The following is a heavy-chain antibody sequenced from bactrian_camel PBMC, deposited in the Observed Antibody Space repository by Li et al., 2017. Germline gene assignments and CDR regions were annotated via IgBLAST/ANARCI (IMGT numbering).Heavy chain of an antibody. D-gene: IGHD3*01. CDR3: TAATAERGLLFRLLGPIPERL. CDR2: VDGAGYT. V-gene: IGHV3S57*01. CDR1: GLTASNYC. J-gene: IGHJ4*01. Sequence: HVQLVESGGGTVQAGGSLKLSCIVSGLTASNYCMGWFRQAPGKERDGVAAVDGAGYTSYARSVRGRFTISKDDAKNTLYLAMDDLKPEDTAMYYCTAATAERGLLFRLLGPIPERLWGQGTQVTVS.